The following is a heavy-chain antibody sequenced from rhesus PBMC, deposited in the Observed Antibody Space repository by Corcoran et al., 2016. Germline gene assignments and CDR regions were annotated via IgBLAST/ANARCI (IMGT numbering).Heavy chain of an antibody. Sequence: QVQLQESGPGLVKPSETLSLTCAVSGGSISDDYYWSWIRQPPGKGLEWIGYIYGSGGGTNYNPSLKTRVTISIDTSKTQFSLTLSSVTAADTAVYYCARSKGVTLFDYWGQGVLVTVSS. CDR1: GGSISDDYY. CDR2: IYGSGGGT. V-gene: IGHV4-106*01. J-gene: IGHJ4*01. CDR3: ARSKGVTLFDY. D-gene: IGHD4-23*01.